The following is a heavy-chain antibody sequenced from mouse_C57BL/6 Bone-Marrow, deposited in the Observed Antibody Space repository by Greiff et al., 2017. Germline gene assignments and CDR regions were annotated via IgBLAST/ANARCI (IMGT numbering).Heavy chain of an antibody. Sequence: VQLQQPGAELVKPGASVKLSCKASGYTFTSYWMHWVKQRPGQGLEWIGMIHPNSGSTNYNEKFKSKATLTVDKSSSTAYMQLSSLTSEDSAVXYCARSNYDYSFAYWGQGTLVTVSA. CDR2: IHPNSGST. CDR1: GYTFTSYW. J-gene: IGHJ3*01. CDR3: ARSNYDYSFAY. V-gene: IGHV1-64*01. D-gene: IGHD2-4*01.